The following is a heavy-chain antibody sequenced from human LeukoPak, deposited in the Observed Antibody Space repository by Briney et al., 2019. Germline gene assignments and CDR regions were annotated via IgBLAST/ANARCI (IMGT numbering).Heavy chain of an antibody. J-gene: IGHJ4*02. CDR2: ISYDGSNK. V-gene: IGHV3-30-3*01. D-gene: IGHD6-13*01. CDR1: GFTFSSYA. CDR3: ARAFVGIAAAQDY. Sequence: GSLRLSCAASGFTFSSYAMHWVRQAPGKGLEWVAVISYDGSNKYYADSVKGRFTISRDNSKNTLYLQMNSLRAEDTAVYYCARAFVGIAAAQDYWGQGTLVTVSS.